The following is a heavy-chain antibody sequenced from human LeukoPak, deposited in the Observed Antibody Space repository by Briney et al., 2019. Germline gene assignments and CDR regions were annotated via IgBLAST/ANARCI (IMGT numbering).Heavy chain of an antibody. V-gene: IGHV3-64*01. J-gene: IGHJ4*02. Sequence: GGSLRLSCAASGFTFSSYAMHWVRQAPGKGLEYVSAISSNGGSTYYANSVKGRFTISRDNSKNTLYLQMGSLRAEDMAVYYCARESVDTAMAHDYWGQGTLVTVSS. D-gene: IGHD5-18*01. CDR2: ISSNGGST. CDR3: ARESVDTAMAHDY. CDR1: GFTFSSYA.